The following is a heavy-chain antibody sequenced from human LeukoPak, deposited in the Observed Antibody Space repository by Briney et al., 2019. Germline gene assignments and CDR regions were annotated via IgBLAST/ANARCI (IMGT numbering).Heavy chain of an antibody. CDR1: GFTFSSYS. Sequence: PGGSLRLSCAASGFTFSSYSMNWVRQAPGKGPEWVSSISSSSSYIYYADSVKGRFTTSRDNAKNSLYLQMNSLRAEDTAVYYCAGDLAGATAYWGQGTLVTVSS. CDR3: AGDLAGATAY. V-gene: IGHV3-21*01. J-gene: IGHJ4*02. CDR2: ISSSSSYI. D-gene: IGHD1-26*01.